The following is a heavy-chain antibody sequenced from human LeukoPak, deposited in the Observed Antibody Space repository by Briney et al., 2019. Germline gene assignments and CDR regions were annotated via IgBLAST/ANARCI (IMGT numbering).Heavy chain of an antibody. CDR1: GFTFNYFS. D-gene: IGHD2-2*01. CDR3: ARDQGYCGSTGCIRWHDY. Sequence: GGSLRLSCAASGFTFNYFSMNWVRQAPGKGLEWLLYISNTGDTIYYADSVKGRFAIARDNAKDTLYLQMSGLRAEDTAVYYCARDQGYCGSTGCIRWHDYWGQGTLVTVSS. J-gene: IGHJ4*02. V-gene: IGHV3-48*01. CDR2: ISNTGDTI.